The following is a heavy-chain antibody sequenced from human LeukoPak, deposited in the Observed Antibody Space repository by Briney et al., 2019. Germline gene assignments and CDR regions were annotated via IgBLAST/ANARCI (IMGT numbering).Heavy chain of an antibody. CDR1: GYTFTSYD. CDR3: AKYSQRITIFGDYFDY. Sequence: ASVKVSCKASGYTFTSYDINWVRQATGQGLEWMGWMNPNSGNTGYAQKFQGRVTMTRNTSISTAYMELSSLRSEDTAVYYCAKYSQRITIFGDYFDYWGQGTLVTVSS. V-gene: IGHV1-8*01. J-gene: IGHJ4*02. D-gene: IGHD3-3*01. CDR2: MNPNSGNT.